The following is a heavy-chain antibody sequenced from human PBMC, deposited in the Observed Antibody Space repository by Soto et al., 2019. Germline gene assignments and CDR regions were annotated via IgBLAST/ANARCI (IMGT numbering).Heavy chain of an antibody. J-gene: IGHJ4*02. D-gene: IGHD3-10*01. Sequence: QAHLVQSGAEVKMPGDSVQVSCKASGFVSTNYNFHWVRQAPGQSLEWLGRINAANGNTKYSQNFQGRVTFTSDASASTAFMELTNLRFEGKAMYYCATDYGSNWRLWGQGTLVSVSS. CDR3: ATDYGSNWRL. CDR2: INAANGNT. CDR1: GFVSTNYN. V-gene: IGHV1-3*01.